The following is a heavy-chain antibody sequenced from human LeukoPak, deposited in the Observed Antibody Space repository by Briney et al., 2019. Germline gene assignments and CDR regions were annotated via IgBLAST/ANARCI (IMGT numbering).Heavy chain of an antibody. CDR3: ARVRDDFWSGPSAYFDY. J-gene: IGHJ4*02. D-gene: IGHD3-3*01. CDR2: IYYSGST. Sequence: SETLSLTCTVSGGSISSYYWSWIRQPPGKGLEWIGCIYYSGSTNYNPSLKSRVTISVDTSKNQFSLKLSSVTAADTAVYYCARVRDDFWSGPSAYFDYWGQGTLVTVSS. CDR1: GGSISSYY. V-gene: IGHV4-59*01.